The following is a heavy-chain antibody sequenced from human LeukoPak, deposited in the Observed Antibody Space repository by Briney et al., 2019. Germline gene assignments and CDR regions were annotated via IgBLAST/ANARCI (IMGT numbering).Heavy chain of an antibody. V-gene: IGHV3-48*01. J-gene: IGHJ4*02. CDR3: ARLGYSYGHTYFDY. CDR1: GFSFSSYS. CDR2: ISSSSSTI. D-gene: IGHD5-18*01. Sequence: PGGCLRLSCAASGFSFSSYSMNWVRRAPGKGLEWVSYISSSSSTIYYVDSVKGRFTISRDNAKNSLYLQMNSLRAEDTAVYYCARLGYSYGHTYFDYWGQGTLVTVS.